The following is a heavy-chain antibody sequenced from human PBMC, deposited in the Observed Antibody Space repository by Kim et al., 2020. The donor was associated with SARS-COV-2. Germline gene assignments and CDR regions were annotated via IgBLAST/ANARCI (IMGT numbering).Heavy chain of an antibody. CDR3: AGYFPQWELGPAII. Sequence: NPSLKSRVTMSVDTSKNQFSLKLSSVTAADTAVYYCAGYFPQWELGPAIIWGQGTMVTVSS. D-gene: IGHD1-26*01. J-gene: IGHJ3*02. V-gene: IGHV4-59*10.